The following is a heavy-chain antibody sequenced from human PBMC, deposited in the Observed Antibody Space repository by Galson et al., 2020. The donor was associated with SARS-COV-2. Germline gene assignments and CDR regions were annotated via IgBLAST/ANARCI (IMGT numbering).Heavy chain of an antibody. Sequence: GGSLRLSCTVSGFTFSRNSMNWVRQAPGKGLEWLSHISGSTTIYYADSVKGRFTISRDNAKNLLYLQMNSLRAEDTAVYYCARDPLNCDDDCYSGTSWGQGTLVTVSS. CDR1: GFTFSRNS. J-gene: IGHJ4*02. D-gene: IGHD2-21*02. V-gene: IGHV3-48*01. CDR2: ISGSTTI. CDR3: ARDPLNCDDDCYSGTS.